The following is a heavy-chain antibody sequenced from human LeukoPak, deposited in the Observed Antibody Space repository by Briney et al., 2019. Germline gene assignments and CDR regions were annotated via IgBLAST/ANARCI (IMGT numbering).Heavy chain of an antibody. CDR3: AKSLLTTASGTGRAFDI. V-gene: IGHV3-23*01. J-gene: IGHJ3*02. CDR2: ISASGDVT. CDR1: RFSFSTYP. Sequence: QSGGSLRLSCEASRFSFSTYPMGWVRRAPGKGLEWVSGISASGDVTFHADPLKGRFTISRDNSKNTLYLQMDSLGAEDTAKYYCAKSLLTTASGTGRAFDIWGQGTMVTVSA. D-gene: IGHD1-26*01.